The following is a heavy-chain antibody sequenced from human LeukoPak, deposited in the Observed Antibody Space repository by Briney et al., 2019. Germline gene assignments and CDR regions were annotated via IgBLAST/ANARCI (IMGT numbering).Heavy chain of an antibody. V-gene: IGHV4-39*01. CDR3: ARHERRVVVPAANYYYSHGMHL. D-gene: IGHD2-2*01. CDR1: GGSISSSSYY. J-gene: IGHJ6*02. Sequence: PAETLSLTCSVSGGSISSSSYYWGWIRQPPGKGLEWIGRIYCSGSTYYNPSLKSRVTISVDTSKHQFYLKLSSVTAAETAVYYCARHERRVVVPAANYYYSHGMHLWRQGPTVTVSS. CDR2: IYCSGST.